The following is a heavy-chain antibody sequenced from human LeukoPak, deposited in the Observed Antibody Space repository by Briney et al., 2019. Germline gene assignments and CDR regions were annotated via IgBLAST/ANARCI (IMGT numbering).Heavy chain of an antibody. J-gene: IGHJ3*01. CDR3: AGQARPGAAEGAFDV. D-gene: IGHD2-2*01. CDR2: ISVAGDP. Sequence: SGGSLRLSCTASGFTFSSYDMHWLRQDKGKGLEWVSAISVAGDPYYLGSVKGRFTISRENAKNSFYLQMNGLRAGDTAVYYCAGQARPGAAEGAFDVWGQGTMVTISS. V-gene: IGHV3-13*05. CDR1: GFTFSSYD.